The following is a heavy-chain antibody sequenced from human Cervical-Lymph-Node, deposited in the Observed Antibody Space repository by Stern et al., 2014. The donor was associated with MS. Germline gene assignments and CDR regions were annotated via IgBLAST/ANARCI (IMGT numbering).Heavy chain of an antibody. CDR1: GFTFTSSA. V-gene: IGHV1-58*01. CDR2: IAPGTGNT. D-gene: IGHD3-22*01. J-gene: IGHJ3*02. Sequence: QLVASGPEVKKPGTSVKVSCKASGFTFTSSAVPWVRQARGHLPYWIGLIAPGTGNTNYSQKFQERVTIHQDPSPRTAYFGLSSLRSEDTAVYYCAAEPMYYSDSVGAFDIWGQGTMVTVSS. CDR3: AAEPMYYSDSVGAFDI.